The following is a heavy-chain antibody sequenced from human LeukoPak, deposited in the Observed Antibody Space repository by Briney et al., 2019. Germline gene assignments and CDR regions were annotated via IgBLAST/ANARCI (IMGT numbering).Heavy chain of an antibody. V-gene: IGHV3-7*03. CDR1: GFTFTIYG. J-gene: IGHJ3*02. CDR2: IKQDGSEK. CDR3: ARDRTTVIPHDAFDI. Sequence: GGSLRLSCAASGFTFTIYGMNWLRQAPGKGLEWVANIKQDGSEKYYVDSVKGRFTISRDNAKNSLYLQMNSLRAEDTAVYYCARDRTTVIPHDAFDIWGQGTMVTVSS. D-gene: IGHD4-17*01.